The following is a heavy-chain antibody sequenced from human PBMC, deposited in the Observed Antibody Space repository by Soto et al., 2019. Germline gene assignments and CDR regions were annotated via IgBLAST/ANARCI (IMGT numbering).Heavy chain of an antibody. CDR2: INAGNGNT. CDR1: GYTFTSYA. V-gene: IGHV1-3*01. J-gene: IGHJ4*02. Sequence: VSVKLSCKATGYTFTSYAMHWVRQAPGQKLEWMGWINAGNGNTKYSQKFQGRVTITRDTSAWTAYMELSSLRSEDTAGYYCASPQYSSRWRGRFDYWGKGTLVTVSS. D-gene: IGHD6-13*01. CDR3: ASPQYSSRWRGRFDY.